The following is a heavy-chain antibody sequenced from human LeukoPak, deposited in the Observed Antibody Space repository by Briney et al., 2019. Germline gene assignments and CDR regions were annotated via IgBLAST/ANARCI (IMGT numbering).Heavy chain of an antibody. CDR3: ARADYILTDNESFDY. CDR1: GYTFTGYY. CDR2: INPNSGGT. J-gene: IGHJ4*02. D-gene: IGHD3-9*01. Sequence: ASVTVSCKASGYTFTGYYMHWVRQAPGQGLEWMGLINPNSGGTNYAQKFQGRVTMTRDTSISTAYMELSRLRSDDTAVYYCARADYILTDNESFDYWGQGTLVSVSS. V-gene: IGHV1-2*06.